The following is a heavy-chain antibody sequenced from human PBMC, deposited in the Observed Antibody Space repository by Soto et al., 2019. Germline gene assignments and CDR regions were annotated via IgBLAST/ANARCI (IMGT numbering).Heavy chain of an antibody. J-gene: IGHJ4*02. CDR2: IDWNRATI. D-gene: IGHD4-17*01. CDR3: VKDVGSRHYDFTNFDS. Sequence: GGSLRLSCIASGFRFDDYAMHWVRQAPGKGLEWVSGIDWNRATIGYADSVKGRFTLSRDNARNSLLLEMNSLRPEDTALYYCVKDVGSRHYDFTNFDSWGRGTLVTVSS. CDR1: GFRFDDYA. V-gene: IGHV3-9*01.